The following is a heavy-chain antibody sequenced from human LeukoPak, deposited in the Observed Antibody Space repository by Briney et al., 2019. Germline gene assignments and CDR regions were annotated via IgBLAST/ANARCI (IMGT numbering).Heavy chain of an antibody. CDR1: GGTFISYA. D-gene: IGHD2-2*02. CDR3: ARGRYCSSTSCYIWFDP. J-gene: IGHJ5*02. V-gene: IGHV1-69*13. Sequence: SVKVSCKASGGTFISYAISWVRQAPGQGLEWMGGIIPIFGTANYAQKFQGRVTITADESTSTAYMELSSLRSEDTAVYYCARGRYCSSTSCYIWFDPWGQGTLVTVSS. CDR2: IIPIFGTA.